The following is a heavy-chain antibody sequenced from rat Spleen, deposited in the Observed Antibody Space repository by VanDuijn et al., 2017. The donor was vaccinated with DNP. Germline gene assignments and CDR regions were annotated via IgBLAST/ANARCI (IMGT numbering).Heavy chain of an antibody. CDR2: ISATGDST. V-gene: IGHV5-27*01. D-gene: IGHD1-11*01. Sequence: EVQLVESGADLVQPGGSLKLSCAASGFTFSYYGMAWVRQAPKKGLEWVASISATGDSTSYRDSVRGRFTISRDTAKSTLYLQMDSLRSEDTATYYCTTDFERGYWGQGVMVTVSS. CDR1: GFTFSYYG. CDR3: TTDFERGY. J-gene: IGHJ2*01.